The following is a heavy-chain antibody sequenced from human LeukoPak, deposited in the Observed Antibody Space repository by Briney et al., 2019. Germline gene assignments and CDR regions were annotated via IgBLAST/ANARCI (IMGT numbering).Heavy chain of an antibody. CDR1: GFTFSSYA. D-gene: IGHD2-2*01. CDR2: ISYDGSNK. Sequence: AGGSLRLSCAASGFTFSSYAMHWVRQAPGKGLEWVAVISYDGSNKYYADSVKGRFTISRDNSKNTLYLQMNSLRAEDTAVYYCARPYVNYADDYWGQGTLVTVSS. V-gene: IGHV3-30-3*01. J-gene: IGHJ4*02. CDR3: ARPYVNYADDY.